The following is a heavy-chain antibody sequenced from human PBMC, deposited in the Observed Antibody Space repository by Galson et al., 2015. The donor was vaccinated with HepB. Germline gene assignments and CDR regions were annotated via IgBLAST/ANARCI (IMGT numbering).Heavy chain of an antibody. CDR1: GFTFSSYA. Sequence: SLRLSCAASGFTFSSYAMSWVRQAPGKGLEWVSAISGSGGSTYYADSVKGRFTISRDNSKNTLYLQMNSLRAEDTAVYYCAKLGLLVLSLWFGDWNFDYWGQGTLVTVSS. D-gene: IGHD3-10*01. CDR2: ISGSGGST. J-gene: IGHJ4*02. CDR3: AKLGLLVLSLWFGDWNFDY. V-gene: IGHV3-23*01.